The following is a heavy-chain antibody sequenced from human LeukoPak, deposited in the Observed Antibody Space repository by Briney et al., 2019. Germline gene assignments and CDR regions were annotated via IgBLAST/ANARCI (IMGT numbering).Heavy chain of an antibody. CDR2: ICCVDDK. D-gene: IGHD3-9*01. V-gene: IGHV2-5*02. Sequence: SGPTLVNPTPTLTLTCTFSGFSLSTSGVGVGWIREPIDKALEWLTYICCVDDKRYSPSLRSRLNVTKDTSKNQVVLTMTNMDPVDTATYYCAHTPGHYDILAGYYLPLANYFDYWGQGTLVTVSS. J-gene: IGHJ4*02. CDR3: AHTPGHYDILAGYYLPLANYFDY. CDR1: GFSLSTSGVG.